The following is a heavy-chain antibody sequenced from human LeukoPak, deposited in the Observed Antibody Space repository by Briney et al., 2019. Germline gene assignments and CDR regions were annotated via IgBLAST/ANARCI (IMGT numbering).Heavy chain of an antibody. CDR1: GFTVSSNY. D-gene: IGHD4-17*01. CDR3: ARVDYGDYYFDY. Sequence: GGSLRLSCAASGFTVSSNYMSWVRQAPGKGVEWVSLIYSGGSTYNAVSVKGRFTISRDNSKIKLYLQMNSLRAEDTAVYYCARVDYGDYYFDYWGQGTLVTVSS. J-gene: IGHJ4*02. V-gene: IGHV3-53*01. CDR2: IYSGGST.